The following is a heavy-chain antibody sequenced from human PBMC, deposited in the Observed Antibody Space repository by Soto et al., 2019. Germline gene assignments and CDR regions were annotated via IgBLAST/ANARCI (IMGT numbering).Heavy chain of an antibody. J-gene: IGHJ4*02. D-gene: IGHD4-17*01. V-gene: IGHV1-69*01. CDR2: IIPIFGTA. CDR3: ARMSGATVYTCADY. Sequence: GQGLDWMGGIIPIFGTANYAQKFQGRVTITADESTSTAYMELSSLRSEDTAVYYCARMSGATVYTCADYWGQGTLV.